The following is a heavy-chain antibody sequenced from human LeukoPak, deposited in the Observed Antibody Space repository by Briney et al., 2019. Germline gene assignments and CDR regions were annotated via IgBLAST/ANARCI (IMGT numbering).Heavy chain of an antibody. CDR3: ARVSYGDYVDY. D-gene: IGHD4-17*01. V-gene: IGHV3-53*04. CDR1: GFTVSSNY. Sequence: GGSLRLTCAASGFTVSSNYMSWVRQAPGKGLEWVSVIYSGGSTYYADSVKGRFTISRHNSKNTLYLQMNSLRAEDTAVYYCARVSYGDYVDYWGQGTLVTVSS. CDR2: IYSGGST. J-gene: IGHJ4*02.